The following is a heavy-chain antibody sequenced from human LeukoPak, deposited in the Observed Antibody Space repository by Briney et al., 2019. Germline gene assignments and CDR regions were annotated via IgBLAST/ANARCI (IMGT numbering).Heavy chain of an antibody. D-gene: IGHD3-22*01. CDR1: GFTFSIYN. Sequence: GGPLRLSCAASGFTFSIYNMNWVRQAPGKGLEWVSSISSSSSYIFYADSVKGRFTISRDNAKNSLYLQMNSLRAEDTAVYYCARQRDSSGYFSRYFDYWGQGTLVTVSS. CDR2: ISSSSSYI. J-gene: IGHJ4*02. CDR3: ARQRDSSGYFSRYFDY. V-gene: IGHV3-21*01.